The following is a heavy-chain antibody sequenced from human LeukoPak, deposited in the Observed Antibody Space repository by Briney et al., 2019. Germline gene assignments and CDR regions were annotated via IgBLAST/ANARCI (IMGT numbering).Heavy chain of an antibody. CDR1: GGSISSYY. CDR2: IYYSGST. Sequence: SETLSLTCTVSGGSISSYYWSWIRHPPGKGVEWIGYIYYSGSTNYNPSLKSRVTISVDTSKNQFSLKLSSVTAADTAVYYCARISRTIFGVVIMDYWGQGTLVTVSS. CDR3: ARISRTIFGVVIMDY. D-gene: IGHD3-3*01. J-gene: IGHJ4*02. V-gene: IGHV4-59*08.